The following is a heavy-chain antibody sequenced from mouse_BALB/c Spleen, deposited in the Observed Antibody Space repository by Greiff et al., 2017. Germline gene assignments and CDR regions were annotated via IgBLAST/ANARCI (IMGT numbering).Heavy chain of an antibody. D-gene: IGHD2-10*02. Sequence: QVQLKESGAELARPGASVKMSCKASGYTFTSYTMHWVKQRPGQGLEWIGYINPSSGYTNYNQKFKDKATLTADKSSSTAYMQLSSLTSEDSAVYYCARGGYGNYYFDYWGQGTTLTVSS. V-gene: IGHV1-4*01. J-gene: IGHJ2*01. CDR1: GYTFTSYT. CDR3: ARGGYGNYYFDY. CDR2: INPSSGYT.